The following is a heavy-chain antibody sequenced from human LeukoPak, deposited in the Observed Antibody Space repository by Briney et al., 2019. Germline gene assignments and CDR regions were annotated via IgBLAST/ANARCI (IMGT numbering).Heavy chain of an antibody. Sequence: ASVKVSCKASGYTFTSYDINWVRQATGQGLEWMGWMNPNSGNTGYAQKFQGRVTMTRNTSISTAYMELSSLRSEDTAVYYCARGGSVVRGVIMNYYYYYGMDVWGQGTTVTVSS. CDR3: ARGGSVVRGVIMNYYYYYGMDV. V-gene: IGHV1-8*01. J-gene: IGHJ6*02. CDR1: GYTFTSYD. CDR2: MNPNSGNT. D-gene: IGHD3-10*01.